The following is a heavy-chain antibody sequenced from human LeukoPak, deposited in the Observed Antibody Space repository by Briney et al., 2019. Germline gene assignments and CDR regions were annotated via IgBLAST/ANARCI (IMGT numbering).Heavy chain of an antibody. CDR3: ARAGSGGNSLYYYYMDV. Sequence: ASVKVSCKASGGTFSSYAISWVRQAPGQGLEWMGRIIPILGIANYAQKFQGRVTITADKSTSTAYMELSSLRSEDTAVYYCARAGSGGNSLYYYYMDVWGKGTTVTVSS. D-gene: IGHD4-23*01. CDR2: IIPILGIA. CDR1: GGTFSSYA. V-gene: IGHV1-69*04. J-gene: IGHJ6*03.